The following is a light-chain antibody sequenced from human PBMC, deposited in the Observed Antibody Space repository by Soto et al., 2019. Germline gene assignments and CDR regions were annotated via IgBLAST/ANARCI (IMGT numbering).Light chain of an antibody. Sequence: SYELTQPPSVSVSPGQTASITCSGDKLGDKYTCWYQQKPGQSPVLVIYQHSQRPSGIPERFSGSNPGNTATLTISGTQAMDEADYYCQAWDSSTDVVFGGGTKVTVL. J-gene: IGLJ2*01. CDR2: QHS. V-gene: IGLV3-1*01. CDR3: QAWDSSTDVV. CDR1: KLGDKY.